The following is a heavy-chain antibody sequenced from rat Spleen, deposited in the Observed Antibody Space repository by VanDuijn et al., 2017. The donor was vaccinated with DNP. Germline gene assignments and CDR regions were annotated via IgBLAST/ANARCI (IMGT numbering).Heavy chain of an antibody. D-gene: IGHD5-1*01. Sequence: EVQLVESGGDLVQPGRSLKLSCVAFGFTFNDYWMAWIRQVPGKGLEWLGAITGSGGGTYYSGSVKGRFTISRDNAKNTLSLQMNSLRSEDTGTYYWTRGAGSPYWSFDFWGPGTVVTVSS. J-gene: IGHJ1*01. CDR3: TRGAGSPYWSFDF. CDR1: GFTFNDYW. V-gene: IGHV5-31*01. CDR2: ITGSGGGT.